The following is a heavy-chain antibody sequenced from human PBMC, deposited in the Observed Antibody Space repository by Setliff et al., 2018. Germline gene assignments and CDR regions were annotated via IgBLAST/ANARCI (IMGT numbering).Heavy chain of an antibody. Sequence: PGGSLILSCAASGFTFSDYYMSWIRQAPGKGLEWVSYITNSGGTIYYADSVKGRFTISRDNAKNSLFLQMNSLRAEDTALYYCAKFVGYTYGYDYWGRGTLVTVSS. J-gene: IGHJ4*02. D-gene: IGHD5-18*01. CDR2: ITNSGGTI. CDR3: AKFVGYTYGYDY. V-gene: IGHV3-11*04. CDR1: GFTFSDYY.